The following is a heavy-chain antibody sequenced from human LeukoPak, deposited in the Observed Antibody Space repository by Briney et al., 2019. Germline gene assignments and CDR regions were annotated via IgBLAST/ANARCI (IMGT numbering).Heavy chain of an antibody. CDR1: GFTFSSYA. CDR3: AKNPHWGSENYYYYGMDV. Sequence: PGGSLRLSCAAFGFTFSSYAMSWVRQAPGKGLEWVSAISGSGGSTYYADSVKGRFTISRDNSKNTLYLQMNSLRAEDTAVCYCAKNPHWGSENYYYYGMDVWGQGTTVTVSS. D-gene: IGHD7-27*01. J-gene: IGHJ6*02. CDR2: ISGSGGST. V-gene: IGHV3-23*01.